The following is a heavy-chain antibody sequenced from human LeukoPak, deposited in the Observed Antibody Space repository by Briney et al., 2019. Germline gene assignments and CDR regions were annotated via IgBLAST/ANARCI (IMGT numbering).Heavy chain of an antibody. CDR3: ARGGGSDVITMVRGGFIGDAFDI. Sequence: GASVKVSCKASGYTFSAYYTHWVGQAPGQGLEWRGWINPKSGDTNYAQKFQGRVTMTRDTSTSTAYMELSSLRSDDTAVYYCARGGGSDVITMVRGGFIGDAFDIWGQGTMVTVSS. V-gene: IGHV1-2*02. CDR1: GYTFSAYY. CDR2: INPKSGDT. J-gene: IGHJ3*02. D-gene: IGHD3-10*01.